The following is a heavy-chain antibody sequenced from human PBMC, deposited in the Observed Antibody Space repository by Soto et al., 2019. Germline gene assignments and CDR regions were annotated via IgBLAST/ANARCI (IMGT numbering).Heavy chain of an antibody. J-gene: IGHJ6*01. CDR2: ISAGGTIT. CDR1: GFTFGNYD. V-gene: IGHV3-23*01. Sequence: EVQLLESGGGLVQPGGSLRLSCAASGFTFGNYDMTWVRQAPGKGLEWVSGISAGGTITYYADSVKGRLTISRDNPKNTLHLQMNSLRGEDTAVYYCAKGRLHGMDVWGQGTTVTVSS. CDR3: AKGRLHGMDV.